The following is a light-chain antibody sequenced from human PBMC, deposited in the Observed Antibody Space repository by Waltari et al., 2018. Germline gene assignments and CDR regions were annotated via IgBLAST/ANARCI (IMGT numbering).Light chain of an antibody. CDR2: NDN. V-gene: IGLV1-44*01. Sequence: QSVLTQPPSASGTPGQRVTISCSGDRSNIGTYTVNWYQQFPGTAPKLLIYNDNHRASGAPVHFSGSKSGTSASLAISGLQSEHEANYYCSAWDDTLNGVVCGGGTKLTVL. CDR1: RSNIGTYT. CDR3: SAWDDTLNGVV. J-gene: IGLJ2*01.